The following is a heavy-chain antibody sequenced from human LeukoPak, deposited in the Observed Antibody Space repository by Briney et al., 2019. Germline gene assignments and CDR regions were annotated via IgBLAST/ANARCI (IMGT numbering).Heavy chain of an antibody. Sequence: SETLSLTCTVSGGSISGYYWSWIRQPLGKGLEWIGYIYYSGSTNYNPSLKSRVTISVDTSKNQFSLKLTSVAAADTAVYYCARVRKLSLYWLGTDLAMDYWGQGTLVTVSS. D-gene: IGHD2-2*01. CDR1: GGSISGYY. CDR2: IYYSGST. CDR3: ARVRKLSLYWLGTDLAMDY. V-gene: IGHV4-59*01. J-gene: IGHJ4*02.